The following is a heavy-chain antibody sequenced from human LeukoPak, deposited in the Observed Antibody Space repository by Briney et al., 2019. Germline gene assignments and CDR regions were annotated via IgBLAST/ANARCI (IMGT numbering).Heavy chain of an antibody. D-gene: IGHD4-17*01. V-gene: IGHV3-30*04. Sequence: GRSLRLSCAASGFTFSSYAMHWVRQAPGKGLEWVAVISYDGSNKYYADSVKGRFTISRDNSKNTLYLQMNSLRAEDTAVYYCALLAGPTDYWGQGTLVTVSS. J-gene: IGHJ4*02. CDR2: ISYDGSNK. CDR1: GFTFSSYA. CDR3: ALLAGPTDY.